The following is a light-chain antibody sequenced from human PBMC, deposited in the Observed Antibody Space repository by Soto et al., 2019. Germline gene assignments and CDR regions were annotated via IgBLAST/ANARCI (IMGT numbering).Light chain of an antibody. CDR2: DAS. Sequence: IVLTQSPATLSLSPGERATLSCRASQSVSSYLAWYQQKPGQAPRLLIYDASNRATGIPARFSGSGSGTDFTLTISSLEPEDFAVYYCQQRSNWPRGTFGQGTKLEIK. CDR1: QSVSSY. CDR3: QQRSNWPRGT. V-gene: IGKV3-11*01. J-gene: IGKJ2*01.